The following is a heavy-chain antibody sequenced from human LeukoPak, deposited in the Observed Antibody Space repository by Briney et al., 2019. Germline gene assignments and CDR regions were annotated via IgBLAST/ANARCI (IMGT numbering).Heavy chain of an antibody. D-gene: IGHD3-10*01. Sequence: GGSLRLSCAASGFTFSNYWMHWVRQAPGKGLVWVSRIGSYTTYADAVKGRSTISRDNAKNTVHLQMNSLRAEDTAVYYCTGSSPGPNAFDIWGQGTMVTVSS. J-gene: IGHJ3*02. CDR3: TGSSPGPNAFDI. CDR2: IGSYT. V-gene: IGHV3-74*01. CDR1: GFTFSNYW.